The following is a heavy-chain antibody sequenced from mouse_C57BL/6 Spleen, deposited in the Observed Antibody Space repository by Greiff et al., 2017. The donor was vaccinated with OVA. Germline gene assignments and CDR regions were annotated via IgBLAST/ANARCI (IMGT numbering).Heavy chain of an antibody. CDR3: ARGSLLGYAMDY. Sequence: QVQLQPSGAELVRPGTSVKVSCKASGYAFTNYLIEWVKQRPGQGLEWIGVINPGSGGTNYNEKFKGKATLTADKSSSTAYMQLSSLTSEDSAVYFCARGSLLGYAMDYWGQGTSVTVSS. J-gene: IGHJ4*01. V-gene: IGHV1-54*01. CDR1: GYAFTNYL. D-gene: IGHD2-10*01. CDR2: INPGSGGT.